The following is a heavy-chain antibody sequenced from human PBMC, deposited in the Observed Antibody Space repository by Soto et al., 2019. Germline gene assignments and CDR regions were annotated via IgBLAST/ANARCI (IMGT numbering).Heavy chain of an antibody. CDR1: GFTFSSYA. CDR3: VKDGLGGTTTFNWFDP. CDR2: ITASGGAT. J-gene: IGHJ5*02. V-gene: IGHV3-23*01. Sequence: EVQLLESGGGLAQPGGSLRLSCAASGFTFSSYAMSWVRQAPGRGLQCVSTITASGGATYYADSVQGRFTIYRDNSKNTLYLQMGGLTADDTAMYYCVKDGLGGTTTFNWFDPWGQGTLVTVSS. D-gene: IGHD3-3*01.